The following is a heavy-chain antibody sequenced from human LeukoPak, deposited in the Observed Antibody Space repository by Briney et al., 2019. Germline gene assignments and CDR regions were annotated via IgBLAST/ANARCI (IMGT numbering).Heavy chain of an antibody. Sequence: SVTVSCKASGGNDVSYYITWVRQAPAQGRGGVGRGNPALVISYYAQKSQGSLTITADTSTTTAYMELTSLRPEDTAVYYCGRDGGYYDSSGYYPPGYWGQGTLVTVSS. CDR2: GNPALVIS. V-gene: IGHV1-69*04. CDR1: GGNDVSYY. D-gene: IGHD3-22*01. CDR3: GRDGGYYDSSGYYPPGY. J-gene: IGHJ4*02.